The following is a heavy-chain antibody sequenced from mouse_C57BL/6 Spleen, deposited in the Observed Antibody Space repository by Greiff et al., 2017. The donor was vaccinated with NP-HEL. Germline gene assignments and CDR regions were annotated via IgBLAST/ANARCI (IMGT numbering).Heavy chain of an antibody. D-gene: IGHD1-1*01. Sequence: VQLQESGPELVKPGASVKISCKASGYAFSSSWMNWVKQRPGKGLEWIGRIYPGDGDTNYTGKFKGKATLTAEKSSSTDYMQLSSLTSEDSAVYFCARRDYCGSSYDYAMDYWGQGTSVTVSS. V-gene: IGHV1-82*01. CDR1: GYAFSSSW. J-gene: IGHJ4*01. CDR2: IYPGDGDT. CDR3: ARRDYCGSSYDYAMDY.